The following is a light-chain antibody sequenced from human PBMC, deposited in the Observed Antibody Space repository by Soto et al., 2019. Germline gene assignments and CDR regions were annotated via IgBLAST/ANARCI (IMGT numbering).Light chain of an antibody. CDR3: SSYAGSNYYV. CDR1: SSDVGGYNY. V-gene: IGLV2-8*01. CDR2: EVS. J-gene: IGLJ1*01. Sequence: QSVLTQPPSASGSPGQSVTISCTGTSSDVGGYNYVSWYQQHPGKAPKLMIYEVSKRPSGVPDRFSGSKSGNTASLTVSGLQAEDEADYYCSSYAGSNYYVFGTGTKAIVL.